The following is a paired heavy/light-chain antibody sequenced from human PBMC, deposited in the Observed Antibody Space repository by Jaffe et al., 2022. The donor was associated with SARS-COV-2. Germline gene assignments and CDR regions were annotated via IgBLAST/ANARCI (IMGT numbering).Light chain of an antibody. Sequence: DIVMTQSPLSLPVTPGEPASISCRSSQSLLHSNGYSYLDWYLQKPGQSPQLLIYLGSTRASGVPDRFSGSGSGTEFTLKISSVEAEDVGVYYCMEALRTPYTFGQGTKLEIK. V-gene: IGKV2-28*01. CDR2: LGS. CDR1: QSLLHSNGYSY. J-gene: IGKJ2*01. CDR3: MEALRTPYT.
Heavy chain of an antibody. CDR2: FYHGGNT. V-gene: IGHV4-38-2*02. D-gene: IGHD5-18*01. Sequence: QVHLQESGPGLVKPSETLSLTCTVSNYSITNTYYWAWIRQSPEKGLEWIVSFYHGGNTYYSPSFKSRVTISVDTSKNQFSLNLSSVTAADTAIYYCVRWRQPPNYFDPWGQGTLVTVSS. CDR1: NYSITNTYY. CDR3: VRWRQPPNYFDP. J-gene: IGHJ5*02.